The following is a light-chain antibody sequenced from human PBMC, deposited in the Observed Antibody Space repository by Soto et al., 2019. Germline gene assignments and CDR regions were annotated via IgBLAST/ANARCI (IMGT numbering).Light chain of an antibody. J-gene: IGKJ1*01. Sequence: DYKMTLLTSTLPPSVGDRVTIICRASQSISSWLAWYQQKPGKAPKLLIYKAPNLESGVPSRFTCSGSGTEFALTITSLQRDDFATYYCQQDHSWPSGQGTKVDIK. CDR1: QSISSW. CDR2: KAP. V-gene: IGKV1-5*03. CDR3: QQDHSWP.